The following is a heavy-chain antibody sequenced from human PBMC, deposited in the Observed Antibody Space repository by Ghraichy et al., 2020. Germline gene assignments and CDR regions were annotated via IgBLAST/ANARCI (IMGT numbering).Heavy chain of an antibody. D-gene: IGHD4-17*01. CDR1: GGTFSSYA. CDR3: ARGHDYGDYEAPYYFDY. J-gene: IGHJ4*02. CDR2: IIPIFGTA. V-gene: IGHV1-69*13. Sequence: SVKVSCKASGGTFSSYAISWVRQAPGQGLEWMGGIIPIFGTANYAQKFQGRVTITADESTSTAYMELSSLRSEDTAVYYCARGHDYGDYEAPYYFDYWGQGTLVTVSS.